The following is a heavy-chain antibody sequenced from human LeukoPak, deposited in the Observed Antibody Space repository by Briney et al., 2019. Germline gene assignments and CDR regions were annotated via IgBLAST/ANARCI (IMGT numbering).Heavy chain of an antibody. CDR1: GFTFDDYG. CDR3: ARGGPSSSWYEVGDY. Sequence: GGSLRLSCAASGFTFDDYGMSWVRQAPGRGLEWVSGINWNGGSTGYADSVKGRFTISRDNAKNSLYLQMNSLRAEDTALYYCARGGPSSSWYEVGDYWGQGTLVTVSS. V-gene: IGHV3-20*04. D-gene: IGHD6-13*01. CDR2: INWNGGST. J-gene: IGHJ4*02.